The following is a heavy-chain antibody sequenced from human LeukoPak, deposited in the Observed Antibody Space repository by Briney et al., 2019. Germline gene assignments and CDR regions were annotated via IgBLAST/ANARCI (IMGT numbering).Heavy chain of an antibody. Sequence: PGGSLRLSCAASGFTFSSYAMHWVRQAPGKGLEWVAVISYDGSNKYYADSVKGRFTISRDNSKNTLYLQMNSLRAEDTAVYYCARDRGRAQLVGHREFDYWGQGTLVTVSS. D-gene: IGHD6-6*01. CDR2: ISYDGSNK. J-gene: IGHJ4*02. CDR3: ARDRGRAQLVGHREFDY. CDR1: GFTFSSYA. V-gene: IGHV3-30*04.